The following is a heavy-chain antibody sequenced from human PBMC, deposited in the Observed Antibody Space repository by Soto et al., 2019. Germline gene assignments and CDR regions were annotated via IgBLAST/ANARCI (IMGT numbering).Heavy chain of an antibody. V-gene: IGHV1-18*01. Sequence: QVQLVQSGVEVREPGASVKVSCKAVRYIFTNYGVSWVRQAPGQGLEWMGWITTYNGNTEYAQKFQGRVTMTTDASTSTAYMELGSLRSDDTAIYYCARALTGYGMDVWGQGTTVIVSS. CDR3: ARALTGYGMDV. J-gene: IGHJ6*02. CDR1: RYIFTNYG. CDR2: ITTYNGNT.